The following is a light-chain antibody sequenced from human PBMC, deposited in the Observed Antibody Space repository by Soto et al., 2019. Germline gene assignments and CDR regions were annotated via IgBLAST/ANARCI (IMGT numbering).Light chain of an antibody. V-gene: IGLV4-69*01. J-gene: IGLJ2*01. CDR2: LNSDGSH. CDR1: SGHSSYA. CDR3: QTWGTGTVV. Sequence: QLVLTQSPSASASLGASVKLTCTLSSGHSSYAIAWHQQQPEKGPRYLMNLNSDGSHRKGDGIPDRFSGSSSGAERYLTISSFQSEDEADYYCQTWGTGTVVFGGGTKLTVL.